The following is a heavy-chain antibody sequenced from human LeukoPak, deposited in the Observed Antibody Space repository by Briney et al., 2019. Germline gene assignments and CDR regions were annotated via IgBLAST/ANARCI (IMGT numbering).Heavy chain of an antibody. CDR3: AKEGRHYDILTGYYLYYYYYMDV. CDR2: ISGSGGST. V-gene: IGHV3-23*01. J-gene: IGHJ6*03. Sequence: GGSLRLSCAASGFTFSSYAMSWVRQALGKGLEWVSAISGSGGSTYYADSVKGRFTISRDNSKNTLYLQMNSLRAEDTAVYYCAKEGRHYDILTGYYLYYYYYMDVWGKGTTVTVSS. CDR1: GFTFSSYA. D-gene: IGHD3-9*01.